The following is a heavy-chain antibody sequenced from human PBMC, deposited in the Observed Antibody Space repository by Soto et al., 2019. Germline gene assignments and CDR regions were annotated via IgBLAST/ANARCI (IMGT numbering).Heavy chain of an antibody. CDR2: WSYSGTT. CDR3: ARHRYYSNQNNWFDP. J-gene: IGHJ5*02. CDR1: GGSISSSTYS. V-gene: IGHV4-39*01. D-gene: IGHD3-10*01. Sequence: QLQLQESGPGLVKPSETLSLTCTVSGGSISSSTYSWGWIRQPPGKGLEWIGSWSYSGTTDYNPSLKSRVTISVDTSQNQFSLRLSSVTAADTAVYYCARHRYYSNQNNWFDPWGQGTLVTVSS.